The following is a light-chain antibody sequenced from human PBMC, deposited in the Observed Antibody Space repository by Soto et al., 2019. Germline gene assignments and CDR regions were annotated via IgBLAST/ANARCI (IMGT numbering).Light chain of an antibody. CDR2: AAS. J-gene: IGKJ1*01. CDR3: LQHSTYPLT. Sequence: IQXXQFPSSLSASVGDRVTITCRXSQGXXNDLAWYQQKPGKAPKRLIYAASSLQSGVPSRFSGSGSGTEFTLAISSLQPEDFATFYCLQHSTYPLTFGQGTKVEIK. CDR1: QGXXND. V-gene: IGKV1-17*01.